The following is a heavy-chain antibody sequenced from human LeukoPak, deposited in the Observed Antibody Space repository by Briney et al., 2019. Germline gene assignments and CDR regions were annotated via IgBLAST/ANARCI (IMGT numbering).Heavy chain of an antibody. D-gene: IGHD2-8*01. CDR2: ISYDGSNK. V-gene: IGHV3-30*04. CDR3: ARERCTNGVCYTRFDYYYGMDV. CDR1: GFTFSSYA. Sequence: PGGSLRLSCAASGFTFSSYAMHWVRQAPGKGLEWVAVISYDGSNKYYADSVKGRFTISRDNSKNTLYLQMNSLRAEDTAVYYCARERCTNGVCYTRFDYYYGMDVWGQGTTVTVSS. J-gene: IGHJ6*02.